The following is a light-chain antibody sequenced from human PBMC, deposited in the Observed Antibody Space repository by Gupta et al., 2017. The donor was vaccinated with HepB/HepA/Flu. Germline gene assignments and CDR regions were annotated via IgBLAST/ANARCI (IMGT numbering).Light chain of an antibody. CDR1: EGVGDW. J-gene: IGKJ1*01. Sequence: DIQMSQPPSTLSASVGDRVTITCRASEGVGDWVAWYQQKPGNAPKLLIYRATTLEIGVPSRFSGSRSVTELTLTISSLQPDDFVIYYCQQYNAAPWTFGLGTKVDFK. CDR3: QQYNAAPWT. CDR2: RAT. V-gene: IGKV1-5*03.